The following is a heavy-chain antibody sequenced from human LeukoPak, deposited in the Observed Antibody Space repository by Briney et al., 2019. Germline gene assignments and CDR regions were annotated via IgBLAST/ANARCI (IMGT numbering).Heavy chain of an antibody. Sequence: GAPVKVSCKASGYTFTDNYIHWVRQAPGQGPEWMGWINPNSDGTKYAQKFQGRVTMTRDTSISTAYMEVSSLRYEDTAVYYCARAGGSGWSRVWFDPWGQGTLVTVSS. J-gene: IGHJ5*02. CDR1: GYTFTDNY. CDR2: INPNSDGT. CDR3: ARAGGSGWSRVWFDP. D-gene: IGHD6-19*01. V-gene: IGHV1-2*02.